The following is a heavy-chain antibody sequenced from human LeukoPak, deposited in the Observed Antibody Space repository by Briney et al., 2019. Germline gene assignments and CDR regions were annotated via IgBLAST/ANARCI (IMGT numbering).Heavy chain of an antibody. CDR1: GFAFSSYW. CDR3: ARARIAARTYYFDY. D-gene: IGHD6-6*01. J-gene: IGHJ4*02. Sequence: GGSLRLSCAASGFAFSSYWMSWVRQAPGKGLEWVANIKQDGSEKYYVDSVKGRFTISRDNAKNSLYLQMNSLRAEDTAVYYCARARIAARTYYFDYWGQGTLVTVSS. CDR2: IKQDGSEK. V-gene: IGHV3-7*01.